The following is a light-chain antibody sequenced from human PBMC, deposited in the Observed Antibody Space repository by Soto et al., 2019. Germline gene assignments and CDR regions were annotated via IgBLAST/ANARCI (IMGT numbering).Light chain of an antibody. J-gene: IGKJ4*01. V-gene: IGKV1-39*01. Sequence: DLQMTQSPSSLSASIGDRVTITCRASHSISIYLNWYQQKPGKAPKFLIHGASSLQGGVPPRFSGSGSGTDFTLTISSLQTEDVATYDCQQSYSIPYSFGGGTKVEIK. CDR3: QQSYSIPYS. CDR1: HSISIY. CDR2: GAS.